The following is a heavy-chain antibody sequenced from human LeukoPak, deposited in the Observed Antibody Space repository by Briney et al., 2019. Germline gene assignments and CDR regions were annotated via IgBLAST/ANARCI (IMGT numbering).Heavy chain of an antibody. D-gene: IGHD6-13*01. CDR3: ARDDIAAATDAFDI. CDR1: GFTFSSYG. V-gene: IGHV3-33*01. CDR2: IWYDGSSK. Sequence: GGSLRLSCAASGFTFSSYGMHWVRQAPGKGLEWVAVIWYDGSSKYYADSVKGRFTISRDNSKNTLYLQMNSLRAEDTAVYYCARDDIAAATDAFDIWGQGTMVTVSS. J-gene: IGHJ3*02.